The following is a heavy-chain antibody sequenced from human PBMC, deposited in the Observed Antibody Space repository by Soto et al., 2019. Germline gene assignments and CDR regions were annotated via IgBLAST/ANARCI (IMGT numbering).Heavy chain of an antibody. CDR2: INPSGGST. D-gene: IGHD3-3*01. V-gene: IGHV1-46*03. CDR3: ARAHGIRFLEWFQKNDDFAI. Sequence: ASVKVSCKASGYTYTSYDMHWVRQPPGQGLEWMRIINPSGGSTSYAQKFQSRVTMTRDTSTSTVYMELSSLRSEDTAVYYCARAHGIRFLEWFQKNDDFAIWGQGTMVTVSS. J-gene: IGHJ3*02. CDR1: GYTYTSYD.